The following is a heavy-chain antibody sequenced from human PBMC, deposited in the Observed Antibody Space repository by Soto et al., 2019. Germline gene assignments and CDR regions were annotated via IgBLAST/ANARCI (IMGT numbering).Heavy chain of an antibody. D-gene: IGHD3-16*01. CDR1: GFSLTNAGLG. CDR3: ARSEDAYSVDY. J-gene: IGHJ4*02. V-gene: IGHV2-26*01. CDR2: IFSSDTK. Sequence: QVTLKESGPVLVRPTETLTLTCTVAGFSLTNAGLGVSWIRQPPGKALEWLAHIFSSDTKYFNPSLNNRLNIFKDTSKSQVVLTMTNMDPVDTATYFCARSEDAYSVDYWGRGTLVTVSS.